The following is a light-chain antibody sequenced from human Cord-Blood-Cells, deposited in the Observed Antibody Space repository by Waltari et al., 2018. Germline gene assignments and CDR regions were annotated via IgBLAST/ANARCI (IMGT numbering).Light chain of an antibody. V-gene: IGKV1-33*01. CDR2: DAS. Sequence: DLEMTPSPSSLSASVGDRVTITCQASQDISNYLNWYQQKPGKAPKLLIYDASNLETGVPSRFSGSGSGTDFTFTISSLQPEDIATYYCQQYDNLLLTFGGGTKVEIK. CDR3: QQYDNLLLT. J-gene: IGKJ4*01. CDR1: QDISNY.